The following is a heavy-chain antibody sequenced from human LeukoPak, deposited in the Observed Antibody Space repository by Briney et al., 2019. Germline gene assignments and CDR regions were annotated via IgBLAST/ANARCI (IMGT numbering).Heavy chain of an antibody. CDR2: IYSGGST. Sequence: GGSLRLSCAASGFTVSSNYMSWVRQAPGKGLEWVSVIYSGGSTYYADSVKGRFTISRDNSKNTLYLQMNSLRAEDTAVYYCAREPVYAVPAVIYYYYYMDVWGKGTTVTVSS. CDR3: AREPVYAVPAVIYYYYYMDV. D-gene: IGHD2-8*01. V-gene: IGHV3-66*01. J-gene: IGHJ6*03. CDR1: GFTVSSNY.